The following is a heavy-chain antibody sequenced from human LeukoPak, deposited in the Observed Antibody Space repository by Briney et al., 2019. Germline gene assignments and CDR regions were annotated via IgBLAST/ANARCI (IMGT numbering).Heavy chain of an antibody. CDR1: GGSFSGYY. Sequence: SETLSLTCAVYGGSFSGYYWSWIRQPPGKGLEWIGEINHSGSTNYNPSLKSRVTISVDTSKNQFSLKLSSATAADTAVYYCARVGVSKWLVFNWFDPWGQGTLVTVSS. CDR3: ARVGVSKWLVFNWFDP. D-gene: IGHD6-19*01. CDR2: INHSGST. V-gene: IGHV4-34*01. J-gene: IGHJ5*02.